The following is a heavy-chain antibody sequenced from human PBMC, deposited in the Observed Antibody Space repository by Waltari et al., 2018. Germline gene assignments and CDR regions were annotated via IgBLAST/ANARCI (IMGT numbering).Heavy chain of an antibody. CDR1: EYTLSGLS. D-gene: IGHD2-15*01. CDR3: RLMGRNIVLAGAAPSYHSYMDV. J-gene: IGHJ6*03. CDR2: SDPGDGGT. Sequence: QVQVVQSGAEVMKPGASVKVSCKVSEYTLSGLSIHWVRQLPGKGLEWIGRSDPGDGGTASARKFLGRVTMTEDTSTDTAYMELSSLRSEDTAVYYCRLMGRNIVLAGAAPSYHSYMDVWGRGTSVTVSS. V-gene: IGHV1-24*01.